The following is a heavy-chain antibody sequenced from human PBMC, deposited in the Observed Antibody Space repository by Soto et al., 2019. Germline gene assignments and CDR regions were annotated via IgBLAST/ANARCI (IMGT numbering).Heavy chain of an antibody. D-gene: IGHD1-26*01. J-gene: IGHJ6*02. Sequence: QVQLVQSGADVKKPGASVKVSCKASGYTFAGYYMHWVRQAPGQGLEWMGWINPNSGGTNYAQKFQGRVTMTRDTSISTAYMEVHRLISDDTAVYYCARGPYSGSSTSLPYYSAMDVWGQGTTVTVSS. CDR3: ARGPYSGSSTSLPYYSAMDV. CDR2: INPNSGGT. V-gene: IGHV1-2*02. CDR1: GYTFAGYY.